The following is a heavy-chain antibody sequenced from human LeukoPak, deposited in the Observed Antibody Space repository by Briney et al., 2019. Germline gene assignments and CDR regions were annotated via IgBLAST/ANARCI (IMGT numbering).Heavy chain of an antibody. CDR3: ARQTGSGLFILP. CDR1: GGSFSGYY. J-gene: IGHJ4*02. D-gene: IGHD3/OR15-3a*01. Sequence: SETLSLTCAVYGGSFSGYYWSWVRQPPGKGLEWIGEINHSGSTNYNPSLKSRVTISVDTSKNQFSLKLSSVTAADTAVYYCARQTGSGLFILPGGQGTLVTVSS. CDR2: INHSGST. V-gene: IGHV4-34*01.